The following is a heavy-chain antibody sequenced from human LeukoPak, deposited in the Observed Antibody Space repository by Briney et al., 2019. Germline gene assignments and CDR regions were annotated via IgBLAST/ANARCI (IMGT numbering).Heavy chain of an antibody. CDR2: INHSGST. J-gene: IGHJ2*01. CDR3: ARPDIAVANVAGWYFDL. V-gene: IGHV4-34*01. CDR1: GGSFSGYY. D-gene: IGHD6-19*01. Sequence: KPSETLSLTCAVYGGSFSGYYWSWIRQPPGKGLEWIGEINHSGSTNYNPSLKSRVTISVDTSKNQFSLKLSSVTAADTAVYYCARPDIAVANVAGWYFDLWGRGTLVTVSS.